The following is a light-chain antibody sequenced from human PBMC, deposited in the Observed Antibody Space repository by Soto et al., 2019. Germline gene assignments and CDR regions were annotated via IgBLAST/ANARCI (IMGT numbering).Light chain of an antibody. J-gene: IGLJ1*01. CDR1: SSDVGGYNY. V-gene: IGLV2-14*01. CDR2: EVS. CDR3: SSHTSSNTRV. Sequence: QSALTQPASVSGSPGQSITISCTGTSSDVGGYNYVSWYQQHPGKAPKLMIYEVSNRHSGVSYRFSGSKSGNTASLTISGLQAEDEADYYCSSHTSSNTRVFGTGTKLTGL.